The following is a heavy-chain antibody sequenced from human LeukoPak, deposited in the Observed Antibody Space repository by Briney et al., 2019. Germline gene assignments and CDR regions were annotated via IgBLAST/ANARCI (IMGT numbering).Heavy chain of an antibody. J-gene: IGHJ4*02. CDR3: ARHDFWSGRSFDY. D-gene: IGHD3-3*01. V-gene: IGHV4-30-4*08. CDR2: IYYSGST. Sequence: SETLSLTCTVSGGSISSGDYYWSWIRQPPGKGLEWIGYIYYSGSTYYNPSLKSRATISVDTSKNQFSLKLSSVTAADTAVYYCARHDFWSGRSFDYWGQGTLVTVSS. CDR1: GGSISSGDYY.